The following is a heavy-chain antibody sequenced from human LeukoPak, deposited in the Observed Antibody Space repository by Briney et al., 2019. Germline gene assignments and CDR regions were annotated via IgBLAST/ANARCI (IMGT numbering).Heavy chain of an antibody. J-gene: IGHJ4*02. V-gene: IGHV3-21*01. CDR2: ISSSSSYI. CDR1: GFTFSSYS. D-gene: IGHD3-3*01. Sequence: GGSLRLSCAASGFTFSSYSLNWVRQAPGKGLEWVSSISSSSSYIYYADSVKGRFTISRDNDKNSLYLKMNSLRAEDTAVYYCARGEVLRFLEWFPDYWGQGTLVTVSS. CDR3: ARGEVLRFLEWFPDY.